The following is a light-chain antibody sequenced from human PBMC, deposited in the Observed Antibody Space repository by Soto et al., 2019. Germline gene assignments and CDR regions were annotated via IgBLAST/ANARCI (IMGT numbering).Light chain of an antibody. J-gene: IGLJ1*01. CDR3: GTWDSSLNVFV. V-gene: IGLV1-51*01. Sequence: SVLTQPPSVSAAPGQKVTLSCSGSSSNIGNNYVSWYQQLPGTAPKLLIFDNDRRPSGIPDRFSGSKSGTSATLGITGLQTGDEADFYCGTWDSSLNVFVFGTGTKVTVL. CDR1: SSNIGNNY. CDR2: DND.